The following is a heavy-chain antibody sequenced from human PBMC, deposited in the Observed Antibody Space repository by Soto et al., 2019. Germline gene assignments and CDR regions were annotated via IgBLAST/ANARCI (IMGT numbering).Heavy chain of an antibody. J-gene: IGHJ4*02. CDR2: ISWNSGSI. CDR3: AKDVDLEPHAFDY. CDR1: GFTFDDYA. Sequence: PGGSLRLSCAASGFTFDDYAMHWVRQAPGKGLEWVSGISWNSGSIGYADSVKGRFTISRDNAKNSLYLQMNSLRAEDTALYYCAKDVDLEPHAFDYWGQGTLVTVSS. V-gene: IGHV3-9*01. D-gene: IGHD1-1*01.